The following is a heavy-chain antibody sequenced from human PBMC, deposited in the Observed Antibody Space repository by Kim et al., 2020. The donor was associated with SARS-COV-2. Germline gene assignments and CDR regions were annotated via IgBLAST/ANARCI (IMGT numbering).Heavy chain of an antibody. CDR1: GGSFSGYY. Sequence: TETLSLTCAVYGGSFSGYYWSWIRQPPGKGLEWIGEINHSGSTNYNPSLKSRVTISVDTSKNQFSLKLSSVTAADTAVYYCARVSIAAAGIPFDYWGQGTLVTVSS. CDR2: INHSGST. D-gene: IGHD6-13*01. J-gene: IGHJ4*02. CDR3: ARVSIAAAGIPFDY. V-gene: IGHV4-34*01.